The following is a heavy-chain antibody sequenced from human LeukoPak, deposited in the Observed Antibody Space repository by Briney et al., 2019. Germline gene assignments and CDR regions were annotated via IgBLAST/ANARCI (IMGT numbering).Heavy chain of an antibody. J-gene: IGHJ4*02. CDR3: AKRVGATTLGPFDY. D-gene: IGHD1-26*01. Sequence: GGSLRLSCAASGFTLSSYAMTWVRQAPGKGLEWVSAISGSGGSTYYADSVKGRFTISRDNSKNTLYLQMNSLRAEDTAVYYCAKRVGATTLGPFDYWGQGTLVTVSS. CDR2: ISGSGGST. CDR1: GFTLSSYA. V-gene: IGHV3-23*01.